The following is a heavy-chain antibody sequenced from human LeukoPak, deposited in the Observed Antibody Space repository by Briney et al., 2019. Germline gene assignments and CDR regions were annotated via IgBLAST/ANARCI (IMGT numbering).Heavy chain of an antibody. V-gene: IGHV3-30*18. CDR3: AKQFIAAPDAFDI. J-gene: IGHJ3*02. CDR2: ISYDGSNK. Sequence: GGSLRLSCAASGFTFSNYGMHWVRQAPGKGLEWVAVISYDGSNKYYADSVKGRFTISRDNSKNTLYLQMNSLRAEDTAVYYCAKQFIAAPDAFDIWGQGTMVTVSS. CDR1: GFTFSNYG. D-gene: IGHD6-13*01.